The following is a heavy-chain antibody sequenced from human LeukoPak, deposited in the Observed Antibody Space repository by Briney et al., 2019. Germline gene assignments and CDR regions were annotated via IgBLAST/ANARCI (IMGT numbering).Heavy chain of an antibody. CDR1: GGSISIFY. Sequence: ASETLSLTCTVSGGSISIFYWSWIRQPPGKGLEWIGYISNTGSTNYNPSLKSRVAISLDTSKNQFSLNLSSVTAADTAVYFCARYSGGWPYYFDYWGQGTLVTVSS. J-gene: IGHJ4*02. CDR3: ARYSGGWPYYFDY. V-gene: IGHV4-59*08. CDR2: ISNTGST. D-gene: IGHD6-19*01.